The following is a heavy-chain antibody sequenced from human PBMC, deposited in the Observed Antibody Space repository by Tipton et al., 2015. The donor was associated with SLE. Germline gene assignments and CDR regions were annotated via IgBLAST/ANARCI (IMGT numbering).Heavy chain of an antibody. J-gene: IGHJ4*02. Sequence: TLSLTCAVYGGSFSGYYWSWIRQPPGKGLEWIGEINHSGSTNYNPSLKSRVTISVDTSKNQFSLKLSSVTAADTAVYYCARAAHNNWGSLYYFDYWGQGTLVTVPA. CDR1: GGSFSGYY. D-gene: IGHD7-27*01. V-gene: IGHV4-34*09. CDR2: INHSGST. CDR3: ARAAHNNWGSLYYFDY.